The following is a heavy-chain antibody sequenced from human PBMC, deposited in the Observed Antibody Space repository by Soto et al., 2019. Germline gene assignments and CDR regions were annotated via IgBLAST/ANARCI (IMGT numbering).Heavy chain of an antibody. J-gene: IGHJ6*02. V-gene: IGHV4-4*02. D-gene: IGHD6-6*01. CDR2: IYHSGST. CDR1: GGSISSSNW. CDR3: ASLLIGRIAARPYDYYYGMDV. Sequence: QVQLQESGPGLVKPSGTLSLTCAVSGGSISSSNWWSWVRQPPGKGLEWIGEIYHSGSTNYNPSLTRRVTRSVDKSKNEFSLKLSSVTAADTAVYYCASLLIGRIAARPYDYYYGMDVWGQGTTVTVSS.